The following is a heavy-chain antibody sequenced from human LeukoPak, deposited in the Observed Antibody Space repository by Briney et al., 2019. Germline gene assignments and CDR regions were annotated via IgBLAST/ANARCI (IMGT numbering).Heavy chain of an antibody. CDR2: ISAYNGNT. Sequence: ASEKVSCKASGYTFTSYGISWVRQAPGQGLEWMGWISAYNGNTNYAQKLQGRVTMTTDTSTSTAYMELRSLRSDDTAVYYCARGLKPTYSSSSAPLDYWGQGTLVTVSS. D-gene: IGHD6-6*01. V-gene: IGHV1-18*01. CDR1: GYTFTSYG. CDR3: ARGLKPTYSSSSAPLDY. J-gene: IGHJ4*02.